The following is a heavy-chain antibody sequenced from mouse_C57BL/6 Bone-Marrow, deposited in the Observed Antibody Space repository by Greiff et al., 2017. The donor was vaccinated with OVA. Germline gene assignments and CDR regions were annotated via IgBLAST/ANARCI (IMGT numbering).Heavy chain of an antibody. Sequence: QVQLQQSGAELARPGASVKLSCKASGYTFTSYGISWVKQRTGQGLEWIGEIYPRSGNIYYNEKFKGKATLTADKSSSTAYMELRSLTSEDSAVYFCATTLYYFDYWGQGTTLTVSS. CDR2: IYPRSGNI. V-gene: IGHV1-81*01. D-gene: IGHD6-1*01. J-gene: IGHJ2*01. CDR3: ATTLYYFDY. CDR1: GYTFTSYG.